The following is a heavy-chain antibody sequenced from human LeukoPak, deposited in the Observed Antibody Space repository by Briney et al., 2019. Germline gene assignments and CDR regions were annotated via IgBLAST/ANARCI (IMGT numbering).Heavy chain of an antibody. CDR3: ASLNSRTVDY. D-gene: IGHD2/OR15-2a*01. V-gene: IGHV3-30-3*01. Sequence: GGSLRLSCAAPGFTFSSYAMHWVRQAPGKGLEWVAVISYDGSNKYYADSVKGRFSISRDISKNTLYLQMSSLRAEDTAVYYCASLNSRTVDYWGQGTLVTVSS. CDR2: ISYDGSNK. CDR1: GFTFSSYA. J-gene: IGHJ4*02.